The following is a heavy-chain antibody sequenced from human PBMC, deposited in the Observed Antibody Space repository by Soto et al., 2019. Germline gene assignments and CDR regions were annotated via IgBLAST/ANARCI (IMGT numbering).Heavy chain of an antibody. CDR1: GGSFSGYY. J-gene: IGHJ4*02. CDR2: INHSGST. CDR3: ASTSRYYDSSGYPFDY. Sequence: SETLSLTCAVYGGSFSGYYWSWIRQPPGKGLEWIGEINHSGSTNYNPSLKSRVTISVDTSKNQFSLKLSSVTAADTAVYYCASTSRYYDSSGYPFDYWGQGTLVTVSS. V-gene: IGHV4-34*01. D-gene: IGHD3-22*01.